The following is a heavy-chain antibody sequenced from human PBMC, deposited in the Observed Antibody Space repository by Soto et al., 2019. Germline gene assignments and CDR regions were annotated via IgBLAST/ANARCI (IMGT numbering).Heavy chain of an antibody. J-gene: IGHJ4*02. CDR1: GYMLTDYY. V-gene: IGHV1-2*02. Sequence: ASVKVSCTASGYMLTDYYMHWVRQAPGRGLEWMGWINPDTGGTMYDQKFQGRVTMTRDTAINTAYMELSRLQSDDTAMYYCASKVATFNFDQWGQGNLVTV. D-gene: IGHD5-12*01. CDR3: ASKVATFNFDQ. CDR2: INPDTGGT.